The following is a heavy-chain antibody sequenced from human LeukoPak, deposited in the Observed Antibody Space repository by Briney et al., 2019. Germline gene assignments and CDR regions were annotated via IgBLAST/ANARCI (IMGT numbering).Heavy chain of an antibody. CDR1: GFTFSSYA. CDR3: AKDPRGGGYNWLDYFDY. CDR2: ISGSGGST. Sequence: GGSLRLSCAASGFTFSSYAMSWVRQAPGKGLEWVSAISGSGGSTYYADSVKGRFTISRDNSKNTLYLQMNSLRAEDTAVYYCAKDPRGGGYNWLDYFDYWGQGTLVTVSS. J-gene: IGHJ4*02. V-gene: IGHV3-23*01. D-gene: IGHD5-24*01.